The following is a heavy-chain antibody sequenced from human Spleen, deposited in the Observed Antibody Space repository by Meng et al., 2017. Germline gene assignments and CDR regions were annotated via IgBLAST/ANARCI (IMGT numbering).Heavy chain of an antibody. CDR1: GYNFPDYY. J-gene: IGHJ6*02. Sequence: ASVKVSCKPSGYNFPDYYIHWVRRAPGQGLEWMGRINPKSGDTHYAQKFQARVTMTGDTSISTAYMELNGLRSDDTAVYSCARELAYSSDSPGYYALDVWGQGTTVTVSS. V-gene: IGHV1-2*06. CDR2: INPKSGDT. CDR3: ARELAYSSDSPGYYALDV. D-gene: IGHD6-19*01.